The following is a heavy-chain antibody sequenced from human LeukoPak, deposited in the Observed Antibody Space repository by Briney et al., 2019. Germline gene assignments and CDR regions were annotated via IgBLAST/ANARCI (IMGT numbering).Heavy chain of an antibody. CDR3: ARDYYDSSTIDGDY. CDR1: GFTFSDYY. J-gene: IGHJ4*02. V-gene: IGHV3-11*06. D-gene: IGHD3-22*01. Sequence: PGGTLRLSCAASGFTFSDYYMSWIRQAPGKGLEWVSYISSSRSYTNYADSVKGRFTISRDNAKNSLYLQMNSLRAEDTAVYYCARDYYDSSTIDGDYWGQGTPVTVSS. CDR2: ISSSRSYT.